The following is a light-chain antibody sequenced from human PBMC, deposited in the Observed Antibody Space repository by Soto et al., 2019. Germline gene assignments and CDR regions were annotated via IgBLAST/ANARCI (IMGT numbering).Light chain of an antibody. V-gene: IGKV1-5*03. CDR3: QQYNSYWT. J-gene: IGKJ1*01. Sequence: DIQMPQSPSTLSASVGDRVTITCRASQSISAWLAWYQQKPGKAPKLLIYKSSILESGVPSRFSGSGSGTEYTLTISSLQPDDVATYYCQQYNSYWTFGPGTRVEIK. CDR1: QSISAW. CDR2: KSS.